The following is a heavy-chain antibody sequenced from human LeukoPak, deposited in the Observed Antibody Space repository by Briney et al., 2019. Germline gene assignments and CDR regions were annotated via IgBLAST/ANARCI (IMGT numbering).Heavy chain of an antibody. CDR2: IHSSGSTI. D-gene: IGHD1-26*01. V-gene: IGHV3-48*03. CDR1: GFTSSSYG. CDR3: VRDKSGCCFDY. J-gene: IGHJ4*02. Sequence: GGSLRRYCAAYGFTSSSYGREWVGHAPGKGLVGISYIHSSGSTIYYADSGKGRITISRDNAKNSLYLQMNSLRAEDTAVYYCVRDKSGCCFDYWGQGTLVTVSS.